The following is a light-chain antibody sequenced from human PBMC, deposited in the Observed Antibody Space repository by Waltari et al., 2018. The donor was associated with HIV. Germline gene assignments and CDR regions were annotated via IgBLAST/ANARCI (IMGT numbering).Light chain of an antibody. J-gene: IGKJ3*01. CDR2: HAS. CDR1: ESIFNF. V-gene: IGKV1-39*01. Sequence: DIQMTQTPTSLSESIGDRGTITCRASESIFNFVNWYQQKPGKAPQVLIYHASGLLGGVPSRFSGRASGADYTLTISNVQPEDFATYFCQQTYRIPLTFGPGTKVDIK. CDR3: QQTYRIPLT.